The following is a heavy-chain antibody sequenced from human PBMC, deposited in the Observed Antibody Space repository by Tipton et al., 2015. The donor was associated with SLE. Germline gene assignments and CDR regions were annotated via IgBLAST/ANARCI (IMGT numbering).Heavy chain of an antibody. J-gene: IGHJ6*03. CDR3: ARGGGIRFLEWDYYYMDV. CDR2: IYTSGST. Sequence: LRLSCTVSGGSISSGSYHWSWIRQPAGKGLEWIGHIYTSGSTNYNPSLKSRVTISVDTSKNQFSLKLSSVTAADTAVYYCARGGGIRFLEWDYYYMDVWGQGTMVTVSS. CDR1: GGSISSGSYH. D-gene: IGHD3-3*01. V-gene: IGHV4-61*09.